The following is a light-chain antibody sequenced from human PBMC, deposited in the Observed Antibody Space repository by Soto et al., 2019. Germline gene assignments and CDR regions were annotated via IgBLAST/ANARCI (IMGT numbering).Light chain of an antibody. CDR3: QQYYTSSWT. J-gene: IGKJ1*01. CDR2: KAS. Sequence: DIVMTQSPDSLAVSLGERATITCRASQGISTYLNWYQQKPGKAPKLLIYKASSLESGVPSRFSGSGSGTEFTLTISGLQPDDYATYYCQQYYTSSWTFGQGTKVDIK. CDR1: QGISTY. V-gene: IGKV1-5*03.